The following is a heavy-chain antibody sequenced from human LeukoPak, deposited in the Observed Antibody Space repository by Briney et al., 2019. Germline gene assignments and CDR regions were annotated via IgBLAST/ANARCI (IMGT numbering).Heavy chain of an antibody. CDR1: GFTFDDYA. D-gene: IGHD6-19*01. J-gene: IGHJ4*02. CDR3: AKQGATAVAAGGDFDY. CDR2: ISGSGGST. V-gene: IGHV3-23*01. Sequence: PGGSLRLSCAASGFTFDDYAMHWVRQAPGKGLEWVSGISGSGGSTYYADSVKGRFAISRDNSKNTLYLQMNSLRAEDTAVYYCAKQGATAVAAGGDFDYWGQGTLVTVSS.